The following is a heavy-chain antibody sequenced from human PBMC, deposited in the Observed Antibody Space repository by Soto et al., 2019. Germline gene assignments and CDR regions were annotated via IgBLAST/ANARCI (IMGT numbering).Heavy chain of an antibody. CDR1: GGSISSSSYY. J-gene: IGHJ5*02. Sequence: PSETLSLTCTVSGGSISSSSYYWGWIRQPPGKGLEWIGSIYYSGSTYYNPSLKSRVTISVDTSKNQFSLKLSSVTAADTAVYYCARHRRGWIAARPTFDPWGQGTLVTVSS. V-gene: IGHV4-39*01. CDR2: IYYSGST. CDR3: ARHRRGWIAARPTFDP. D-gene: IGHD6-6*01.